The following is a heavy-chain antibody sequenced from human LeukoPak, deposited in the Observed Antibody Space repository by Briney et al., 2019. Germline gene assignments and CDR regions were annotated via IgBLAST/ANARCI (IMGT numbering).Heavy chain of an antibody. CDR2: INPNSGGT. D-gene: IGHD3-10*01. Sequence: ASVKVSCKASGYTFTGYYMHWVRQAPGQGLEWMGWINPNSGGTNYAQKFQGRVTMTRDTSISTAYMELSRLRSDDTAVYYCARGRMKLYYSWFDPWGQGTLVTVPS. CDR3: ARGRMKLYYSWFDP. CDR1: GYTFTGYY. V-gene: IGHV1-2*02. J-gene: IGHJ5*02.